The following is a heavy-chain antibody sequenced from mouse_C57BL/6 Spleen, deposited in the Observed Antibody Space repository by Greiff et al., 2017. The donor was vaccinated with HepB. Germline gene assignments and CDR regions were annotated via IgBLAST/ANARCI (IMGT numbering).Heavy chain of an antibody. J-gene: IGHJ1*03. CDR1: GFTFSSYA. V-gene: IGHV5-4*01. Sequence: EVQRVESGGGLVKPGGSLKLSCAASGFTFSSYAMSWVRQTPEKRLEWVATISDGGSYTYYPDNVKGRFTISRDNAKNNLYLQMSHLKSEDTAMYYCASVYYYGSSYGYFDVWGTGTTVTVSS. CDR2: ISDGGSYT. CDR3: ASVYYYGSSYGYFDV. D-gene: IGHD1-1*01.